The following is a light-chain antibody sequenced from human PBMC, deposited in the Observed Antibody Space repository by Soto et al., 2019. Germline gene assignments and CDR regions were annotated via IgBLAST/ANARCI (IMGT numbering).Light chain of an antibody. J-gene: IGLJ1*01. CDR3: ATWDDSLNGFYV. V-gene: IGLV1-47*01. CDR1: TSNIGSNY. Sequence: QSALTQPPSASGTPAQGVTISCSGSTSNIGSNYVYWYQQLPGTAPKLLIYRNNQRPSGVPDRFSGSKSGTSASLAISGLRSDDEADYFCATWDDSLNGFYVFGTGTKVTVL. CDR2: RNN.